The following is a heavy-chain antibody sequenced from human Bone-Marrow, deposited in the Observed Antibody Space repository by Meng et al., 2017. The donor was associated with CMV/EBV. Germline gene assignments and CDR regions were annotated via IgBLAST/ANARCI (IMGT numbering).Heavy chain of an antibody. CDR3: ARDSLYCSSTSCYTPLDY. D-gene: IGHD2-2*02. CDR2: ISSSGSTI. Sequence: GESLRLSCAASGFTFSDYYMSWIRQAPGKGLEWVSYISSSGSTIYYADSVKGRFTISRDNAKNSLYLQMNSLRAEDTAVYYCARDSLYCSSTSCYTPLDYWGQGTLVTVSS. V-gene: IGHV3-11*04. CDR1: GFTFSDYY. J-gene: IGHJ4*02.